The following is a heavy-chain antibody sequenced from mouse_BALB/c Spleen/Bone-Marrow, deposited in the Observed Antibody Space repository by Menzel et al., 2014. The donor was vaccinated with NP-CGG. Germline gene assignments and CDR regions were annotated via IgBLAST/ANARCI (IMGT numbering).Heavy chain of an antibody. Sequence: QVQLQQSGPQLVRPGASVKISCKASGYSFTSYWMHWVQQRPGQGLEWIGMIDPSDSETRLNQKFKDKATLTVDKSSSTAYMQLSSPTSEDSAVYYCARGDDGYYGDYWGQGTTLTVSS. J-gene: IGHJ2*01. CDR2: IDPSDSET. CDR1: GYSFTSYW. CDR3: ARGDDGYYGDY. V-gene: IGHV1S127*01. D-gene: IGHD2-3*01.